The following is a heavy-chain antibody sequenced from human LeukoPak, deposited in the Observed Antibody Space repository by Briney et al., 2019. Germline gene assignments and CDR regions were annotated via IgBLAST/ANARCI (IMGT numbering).Heavy chain of an antibody. V-gene: IGHV4-61*03. J-gene: IGHJ5*02. CDR2: IYYSGST. D-gene: IGHD5-24*01. CDR3: AKDIPTKGFDP. Sequence: SETLSLTCTVSGGSISSGGYYWSWIRQPPGKGLEWIGYIYYSGSTSYNPSLKSRVTISVGTSKNHFSLKLTSVTAADTAVYYCAKDIPTKGFDPWGQGTLVTVSS. CDR1: GGSISSGGYY.